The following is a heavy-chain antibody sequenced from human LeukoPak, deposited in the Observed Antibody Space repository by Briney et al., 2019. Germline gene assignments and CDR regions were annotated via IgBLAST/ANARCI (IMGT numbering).Heavy chain of an antibody. CDR1: GYTFTSYY. Sequence: ASVEVSCKASGYTFTSYYMHWVRQAPGQGLEWMGIINPSGGSTSYAQKFQGRVTMTRDTSTSTVYMELSSLRSEDTAVYYCARDPLMVVVPAAIEFDPWGQGTLVTVSS. D-gene: IGHD2-2*02. J-gene: IGHJ5*02. V-gene: IGHV1-46*01. CDR3: ARDPLMVVVPAAIEFDP. CDR2: INPSGGST.